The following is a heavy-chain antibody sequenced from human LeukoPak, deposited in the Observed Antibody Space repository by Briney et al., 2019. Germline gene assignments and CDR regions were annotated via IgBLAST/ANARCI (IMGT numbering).Heavy chain of an antibody. CDR1: GFTVSSNY. D-gene: IGHD5-12*01. V-gene: IGHV3-53*01. Sequence: GALRLSCAASGFTVSSNYMSWVRQAPGKGLEWVSVIYIGGSTYYADSVKGRFTISRDNSKNTLYLQMNSLRAEDTAVYYCANQYSGYDIAAYYYYGIDVWGQGTTVTVSS. CDR2: IYIGGST. CDR3: ANQYSGYDIAAYYYYGIDV. J-gene: IGHJ6*02.